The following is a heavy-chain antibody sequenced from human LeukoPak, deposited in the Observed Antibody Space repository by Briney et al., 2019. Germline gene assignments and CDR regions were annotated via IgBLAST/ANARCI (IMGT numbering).Heavy chain of an antibody. J-gene: IGHJ5*01. CDR3: ARATDAIFDWFDS. CDR2: MYYSGST. D-gene: IGHD2-21*02. Sequence: SETLSLTRTVSGGSVSGGNYFWTWIRQPPGKGLEWIGYMYYSGSTYYNPSLKSRVIISVDPSKNQFTLKLTSVSAADTAMYYCARATDAIFDWFDSWGQGTLATVSS. CDR1: GGSVSGGNYF. V-gene: IGHV4-30-4*01.